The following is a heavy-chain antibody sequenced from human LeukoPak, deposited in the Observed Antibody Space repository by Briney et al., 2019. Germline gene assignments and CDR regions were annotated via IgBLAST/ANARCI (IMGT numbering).Heavy chain of an antibody. V-gene: IGHV1-69*13. Sequence: SAKVSCKVSGGTFSNDSITWVRQAPGQGLEWVGGITPVFETPNYAPKLQGRLTINADGSTRTVYMELTSLRSEDTAVYFCARGPPPLYSGSYRPLDHWGQGTLVTVSS. D-gene: IGHD1-26*01. CDR3: ARGPPPLYSGSYRPLDH. CDR1: GGTFSNDS. J-gene: IGHJ4*02. CDR2: ITPVFETP.